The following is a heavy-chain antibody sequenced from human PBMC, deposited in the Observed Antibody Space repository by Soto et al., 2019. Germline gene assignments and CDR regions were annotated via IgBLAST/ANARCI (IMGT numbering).Heavy chain of an antibody. D-gene: IGHD1-26*01. CDR3: AKISLGPPFDY. Sequence: GGSLRLSCAASGFTFSSYGMHWVRQAPGKGLEWVAVISYDGSNKYYADSVKGRFTISRDNSKNTLYLQMNSLRAEDTAVYYCAKISLGPPFDYWGQGTLVTVSS. CDR2: ISYDGSNK. CDR1: GFTFSSYG. V-gene: IGHV3-30*18. J-gene: IGHJ4*02.